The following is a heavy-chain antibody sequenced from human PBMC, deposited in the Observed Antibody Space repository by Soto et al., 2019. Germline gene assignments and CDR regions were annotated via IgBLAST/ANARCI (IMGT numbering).Heavy chain of an antibody. CDR1: GFTFSYAC. CDR2: IKSNADGATT. J-gene: IGHJ1*01. Sequence: EVPLVESGGALVKPGGSLTLSCAASGFTFSYACMNWVRQVPGKGLEWVGRIKSNADGATTDYAAPVKGRFSISRDDSKTTLFLQMTTLKTEDTGVYSCTTGVTFVTGYGRWGQGTLVTVSS. V-gene: IGHV3-15*02. CDR3: TTGVTFVTGYGR. D-gene: IGHD3-9*01.